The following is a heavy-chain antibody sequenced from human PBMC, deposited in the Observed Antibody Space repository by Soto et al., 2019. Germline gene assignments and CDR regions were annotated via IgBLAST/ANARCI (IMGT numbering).Heavy chain of an antibody. CDR1: GGSVNSDNFY. CDR2: IYYTGST. V-gene: IGHV4-61*01. CDR3: AREFSNSPEAFDS. J-gene: IGHJ4*02. Sequence: SETLSLTCTVSGGSVNSDNFYWSWIRHPPGRGLEWIGYIYYTGSTDYNPSLKSRVTISIDTSRNQFSLKLSSVTAADTAVYYCAREFSNSPEAFDSWGQGLMVTVSS. D-gene: IGHD6-6*01.